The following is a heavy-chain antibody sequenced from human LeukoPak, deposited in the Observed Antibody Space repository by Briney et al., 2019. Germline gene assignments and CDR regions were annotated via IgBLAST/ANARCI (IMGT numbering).Heavy chain of an antibody. D-gene: IGHD6-6*01. V-gene: IGHV3-48*01. CDR1: GFDFSTYS. Sequence: GGSLGLSCAASGFDFSTYSMNWVRQAPGKGLEWVSHISSSSSNIYYADSVKGRFTISRDTANNSLYLQMHSLRAEDTAVYYCARGYSTSSYSHYYYYMDVWGTGTTVTVSS. CDR3: ARGYSTSSYSHYYYYMDV. CDR2: ISSSSSNI. J-gene: IGHJ6*03.